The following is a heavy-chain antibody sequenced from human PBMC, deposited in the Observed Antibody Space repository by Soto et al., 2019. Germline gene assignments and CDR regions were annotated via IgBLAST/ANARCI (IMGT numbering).Heavy chain of an antibody. CDR3: VKLRLELLYLDS. V-gene: IGHV3-23*01. Sequence: PGGSLRLSCAASGFTFNRYGMSWVRQAPGKGLEWVSAISGSGDSTSYADSVKGRFTISRDSSNNTLYLQMNNLRADDTALYFCVKLRLELLYLDSWGLGALVTVSS. D-gene: IGHD1-7*01. CDR2: ISGSGDST. J-gene: IGHJ4*02. CDR1: GFTFNRYG.